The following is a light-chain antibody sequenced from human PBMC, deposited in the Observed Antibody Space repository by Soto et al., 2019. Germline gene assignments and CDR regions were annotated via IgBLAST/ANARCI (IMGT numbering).Light chain of an antibody. Sequence: EIVLSQSPATLSLSPGERATLSCRASQSVSSYLTWYQQKPGQAPRLLIYDASNRATGIPARFSGSGSGTDFTITISSLEPEDFAVYYCHQRSNWPPTFGPGTKVDIK. CDR3: HQRSNWPPT. V-gene: IGKV3-11*01. CDR2: DAS. J-gene: IGKJ3*01. CDR1: QSVSSY.